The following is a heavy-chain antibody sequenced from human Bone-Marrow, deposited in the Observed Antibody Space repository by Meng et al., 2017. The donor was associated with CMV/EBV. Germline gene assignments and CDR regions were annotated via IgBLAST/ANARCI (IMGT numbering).Heavy chain of an antibody. CDR2: INPSVATK. J-gene: IGHJ1*01. CDR3: ARGSSIVGASTGSEYCHY. Sequence: ASVKVSWKASGGTFSSYTISWVRQAPGQGLEWMGIINPSVATKSYAQKFQGRVTLTRDTSTSTVYMELSSLTSEDTAVYYCARGSSIVGASTGSEYCHYWGQGTLVTVSS. V-gene: IGHV1-46*01. D-gene: IGHD1-26*01. CDR1: GGTFSSYT.